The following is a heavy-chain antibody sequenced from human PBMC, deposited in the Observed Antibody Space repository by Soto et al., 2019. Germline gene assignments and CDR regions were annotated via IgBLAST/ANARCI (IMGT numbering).Heavy chain of an antibody. V-gene: IGHV1-2*02. CDR3: ARSVSFITPRPDY. CDR2: INPNNGDT. Sequence: QVQLVQSGAEVKKPGASVKVSCKASGYTFTDYYLHWVRQAPGQGLECMGWINPNNGDTNYAQKFQGRVTMTRDTSISTAYREVSRLRSDDTAVYYCARSVSFITPRPDYWGQGTLVTVSS. D-gene: IGHD6-6*01. CDR1: GYTFTDYY. J-gene: IGHJ4*02.